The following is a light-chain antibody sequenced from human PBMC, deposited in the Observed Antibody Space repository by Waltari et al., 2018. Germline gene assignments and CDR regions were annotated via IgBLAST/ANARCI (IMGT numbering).Light chain of an antibody. CDR3: QQYYSPPWT. Sequence: DIVMTQSPDFLAVSLGERATINCKSSQSVLYTSNNKNYLAWYQQKPGQPPKLLFYWASTRESGVPDRFSGSGSGTDFTLTISGLQAEDVAVYYCQQYYSPPWTFGQGTQVEIK. CDR1: QSVLYTSNNKNY. V-gene: IGKV4-1*01. CDR2: WAS. J-gene: IGKJ1*01.